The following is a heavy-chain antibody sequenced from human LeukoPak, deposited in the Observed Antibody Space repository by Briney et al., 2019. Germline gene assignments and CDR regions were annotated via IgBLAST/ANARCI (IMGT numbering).Heavy chain of an antibody. D-gene: IGHD1-26*01. V-gene: IGHV4-38-2*02. Sequence: SETLSLTCNVSGYSISSGYFWGWGRQPPGRGLEWIGSIYYSGSTYYNPSLKSRVTISGDTSKNQSSLKLSSVTAADTAVYYCARSSGSYYGDYWGQGTLVTVSS. CDR3: ARSSGSYYGDY. CDR1: GYSISSGYF. J-gene: IGHJ4*02. CDR2: IYYSGST.